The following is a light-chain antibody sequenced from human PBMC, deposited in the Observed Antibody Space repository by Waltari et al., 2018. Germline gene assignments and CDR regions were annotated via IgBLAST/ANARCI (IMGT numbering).Light chain of an antibody. Sequence: EVVLTQSPDILSMSPGERATLSCRASQSVTSGYIAWYQQKIGQVPRLLIFGASNRAAGIPDRFSSSGSGTDFTLTISRLEPEDVAVYYCQNYGAFGAFGPGTKVDIK. J-gene: IGKJ3*01. CDR2: GAS. CDR3: QNYGAFGA. V-gene: IGKV3-20*01. CDR1: QSVTSGY.